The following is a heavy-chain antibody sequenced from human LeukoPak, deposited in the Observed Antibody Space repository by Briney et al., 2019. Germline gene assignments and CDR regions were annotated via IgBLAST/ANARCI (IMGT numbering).Heavy chain of an antibody. CDR1: GFTFSSYA. V-gene: IGHV3-21*01. Sequence: GGSLRLSCAASGFTFSSYAMHWVRQAPGKGLEWVSSISSGSSFMYYADSVKGRFTISRDNAKNSLYLQMNSLRAKDTALYYCARDYYDSSGSSWFDPWGQGTLVTVSS. D-gene: IGHD3-22*01. J-gene: IGHJ5*02. CDR2: ISSGSSFM. CDR3: ARDYYDSSGSSWFDP.